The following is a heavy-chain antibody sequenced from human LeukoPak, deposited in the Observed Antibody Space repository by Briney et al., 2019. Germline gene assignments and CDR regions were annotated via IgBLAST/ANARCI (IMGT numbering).Heavy chain of an antibody. V-gene: IGHV3-48*04. D-gene: IGHD1-26*01. CDR2: ISSSTTI. J-gene: IGHJ1*01. CDR1: GFTFKSYG. Sequence: GGSLRLSCAASGFTFKSYGMNWVRQAPGKGLEWISYISSSTTIYYADSVKGRFTISRDDAKNSLFLQMNSLRAGDTAIYYCARLKYGSPQHWGQGTLVTVSS. CDR3: ARLKYGSPQH.